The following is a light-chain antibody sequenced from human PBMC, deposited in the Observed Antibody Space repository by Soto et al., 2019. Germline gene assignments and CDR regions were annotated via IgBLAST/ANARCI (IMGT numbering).Light chain of an antibody. Sequence: DIQMTQSPSSLSASVGDRVTIACQASQDISKYLNWYQIRPGQAPKLLIYDASNLETGVPSRFRGSGSGTHFTLTIISLQPEDVATYYCQQYDNLLALTFGGGTKVQIK. CDR1: QDISKY. J-gene: IGKJ4*01. V-gene: IGKV1-33*01. CDR3: QQYDNLLALT. CDR2: DAS.